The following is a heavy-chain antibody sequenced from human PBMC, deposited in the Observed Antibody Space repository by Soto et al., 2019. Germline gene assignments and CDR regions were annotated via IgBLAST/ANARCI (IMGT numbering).Heavy chain of an antibody. V-gene: IGHV1-2*02. CDR1: GYAFSDYY. CDR3: ARDRVSSTDGVDSFDL. D-gene: IGHD3-10*01. CDR2: INPQSGGT. J-gene: IGHJ3*01. Sequence: ASVKVSCKASGYAFSDYYMHWVRQAPGQGLEWMGYINPQSGGTKYDQKFQDRVTMTRDTPKITVYMELRILTSKDTAVYYCARDRVSSTDGVDSFDLWGQGTLVTVS.